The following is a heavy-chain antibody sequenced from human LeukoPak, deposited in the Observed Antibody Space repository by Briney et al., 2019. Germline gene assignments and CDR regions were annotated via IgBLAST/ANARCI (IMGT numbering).Heavy chain of an antibody. V-gene: IGHV3-21*04. CDR3: AKSTEYSSGWYAVDFDY. Sequence: GGSLRLSCAASGFTFSSYSMNWVRQAPGKGLEWVSSISSSSSYIYYADSVKGRFTISRDNSKNTLYLQMNSLRAEDTAVYYCAKSTEYSSGWYAVDFDYWGQGTLVTVSS. D-gene: IGHD6-19*01. J-gene: IGHJ4*02. CDR1: GFTFSSYS. CDR2: ISSSSSYI.